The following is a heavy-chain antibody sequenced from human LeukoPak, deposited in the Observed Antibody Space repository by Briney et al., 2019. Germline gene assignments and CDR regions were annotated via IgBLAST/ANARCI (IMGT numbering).Heavy chain of an antibody. CDR2: ISGSGGST. Sequence: GGSLRLSCAASGFTFSSYAMSWVRQAPGKGLEWVSAISGSGGSTYYADSVKGRFTISRDNSKNTLYLQMHSLRAEDKAVYYCAKANYCSSTSRRRTLSAYFQPWGQGTLVTVSS. V-gene: IGHV3-23*01. J-gene: IGHJ1*01. CDR1: GFTFSSYA. D-gene: IGHD2-2*01. CDR3: AKANYCSSTSRRRTLSAYFQP.